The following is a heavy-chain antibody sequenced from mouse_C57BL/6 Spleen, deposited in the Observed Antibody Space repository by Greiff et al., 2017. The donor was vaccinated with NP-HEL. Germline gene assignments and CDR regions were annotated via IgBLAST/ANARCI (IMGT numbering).Heavy chain of an antibody. CDR1: GYTFTSYT. V-gene: IGHV1-4*01. CDR3: ANTFDWYFDV. Sequence: VKLQESGAELARPGASVKMSCKASGYTFTSYTMHWVKQRPGQGLEWIGYINPSSGYTKYNQKFKDKATLTADKSSSTAYMQLSSLTSEDSAVYYCANTFDWYFDVWGTGTTVTVSS. CDR2: INPSSGYT. J-gene: IGHJ1*03.